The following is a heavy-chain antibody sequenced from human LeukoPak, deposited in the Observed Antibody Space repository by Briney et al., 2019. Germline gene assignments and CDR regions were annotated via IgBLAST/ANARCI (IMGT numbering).Heavy chain of an antibody. CDR3: AKDKVVISYYDFWSGYSDY. CDR1: GFTFSSYG. Sequence: PGGSLRLSCAASGFTFSSYGMHWVRQARGKGLEWVAVISYDGSNKYYADSVKGRFTISRDNSKNTLYLQMNSLRAEDTAVYYCAKDKVVISYYDFWSGYSDYWGQGTLVTVSS. V-gene: IGHV3-30*18. J-gene: IGHJ4*02. CDR2: ISYDGSNK. D-gene: IGHD3-3*01.